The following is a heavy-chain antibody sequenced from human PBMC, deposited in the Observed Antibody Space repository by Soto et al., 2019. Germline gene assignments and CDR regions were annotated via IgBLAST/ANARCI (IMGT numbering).Heavy chain of an antibody. D-gene: IGHD3-3*01. V-gene: IGHV1-69*06. Sequence: SVKVSCKASGGTFSSYAISWVRQAPGQGLEWMGGIIPIFGTANYAQKFQGRVTITADKSTSTAYMELSSLRSEDTAVYYCARGLPGTYYDFWSGYKHYYYYYGMDVWGQGTTVTVSS. J-gene: IGHJ6*02. CDR1: GGTFSSYA. CDR3: ARGLPGTYYDFWSGYKHYYYYYGMDV. CDR2: IIPIFGTA.